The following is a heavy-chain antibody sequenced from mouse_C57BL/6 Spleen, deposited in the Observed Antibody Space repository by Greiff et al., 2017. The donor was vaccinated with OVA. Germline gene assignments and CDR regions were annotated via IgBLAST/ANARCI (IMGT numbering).Heavy chain of an antibody. J-gene: IGHJ1*03. CDR1: GYTFTSYW. CDR3: ASGSTMRKDIDV. Sequence: QVQLQQPGAELVKPGASVKLSCKASGYTFTSYWMQWVKQRPGQGLEWIGEIDPSDSYTNYNQKFKGKATLTVDTSSSTAYMQLSSLSSEDSAIYYCASGSTMRKDIDVWGTGTTVTVSS. CDR2: IDPSDSYT. V-gene: IGHV1-50*01. D-gene: IGHD2-4*01.